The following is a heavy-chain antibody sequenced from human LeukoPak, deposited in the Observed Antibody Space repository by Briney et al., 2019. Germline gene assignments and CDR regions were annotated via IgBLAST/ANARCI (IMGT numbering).Heavy chain of an antibody. V-gene: IGHV4-59*01. CDR2: IYYSGST. CDR3: ARFLKDCSSTSCYYYYGMDV. D-gene: IGHD2-2*01. Sequence: PSETLSLTCTVSGGSISSYYRSWIRQPPGKGLEWIGYIYYSGSTNYNPSLKSRVTISVDTSKNQFSLKLSSVTAADTAVYYCARFLKDCSSTSCYYYYGMDVWGKGTTVTVSS. CDR1: GGSISSYY. J-gene: IGHJ6*04.